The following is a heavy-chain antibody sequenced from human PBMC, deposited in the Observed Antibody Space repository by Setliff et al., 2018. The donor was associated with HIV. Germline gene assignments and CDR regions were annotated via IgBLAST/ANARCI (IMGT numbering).Heavy chain of an antibody. CDR2: ISSDGTTT. V-gene: IGHV3-64*02. D-gene: IGHD1-26*01. J-gene: IGHJ5*02. CDR1: GFTFRNDP. Sequence: GSLRLSCAASGFTFRNDPMHWVRQAPGKGPESVSAISSDGTTTYYTDSVRGRFTISRDNSKNTLYLHMGSLRIEDTALYYCAREDHSGSNWFDPWGQGTLVTVSS. CDR3: AREDHSGSNWFDP.